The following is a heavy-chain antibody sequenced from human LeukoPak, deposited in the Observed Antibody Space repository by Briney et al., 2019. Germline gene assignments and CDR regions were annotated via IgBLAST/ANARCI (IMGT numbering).Heavy chain of an antibody. J-gene: IGHJ4*02. Sequence: GASVKVSCKASGYTFTGYYMHWVRQAPGQGLEWMGWISDYNGNRNYAQKLQGRVTMTTDTSTNTAYMELRSLRSDDTAVYYCARGRDSYSNYVPFDYWGQGTLVTVSS. CDR3: ARGRDSYSNYVPFDY. CDR2: ISDYNGNR. D-gene: IGHD4-11*01. CDR1: GYTFTGYY. V-gene: IGHV1-18*04.